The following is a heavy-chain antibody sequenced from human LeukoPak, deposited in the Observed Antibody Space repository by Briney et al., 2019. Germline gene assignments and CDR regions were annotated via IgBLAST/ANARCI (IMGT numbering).Heavy chain of an antibody. CDR3: ARGMYYDILTGLPNWFDP. Sequence: SETLSLTCTVSGGSISSYYWSWIRQPPGKGLEWIGYIYCSGSTNYNPSLKSRVTISVDTSKNQFSLKLTSVTAADTAVYYCARGMYYDILTGLPNWFDPWGQGTLVTVSS. V-gene: IGHV4-59*08. CDR2: IYCSGST. CDR1: GGSISSYY. J-gene: IGHJ5*02. D-gene: IGHD3-9*01.